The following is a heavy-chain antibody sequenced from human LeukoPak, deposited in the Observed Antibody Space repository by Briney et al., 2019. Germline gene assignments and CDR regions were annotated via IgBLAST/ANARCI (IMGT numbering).Heavy chain of an antibody. V-gene: IGHV3-48*04. J-gene: IGHJ4*02. CDR2: ISSSSSTI. D-gene: IGHD3-10*01. CDR1: GFTFSSYS. Sequence: GSLRLSCAASGFTFSSYSMNWVRQAPGKGLEWVSYISSSSSTIYYADSVKGRFTISRDNAKNSLYLQMNSLRAEDTAVYYCASGDGSGSYYSPNYWGQGTLVTVSS. CDR3: ASGDGSGSYYSPNY.